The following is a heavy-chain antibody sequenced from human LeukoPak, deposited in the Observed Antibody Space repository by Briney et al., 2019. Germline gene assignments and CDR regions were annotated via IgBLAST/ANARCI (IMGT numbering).Heavy chain of an antibody. J-gene: IGHJ6*03. V-gene: IGHV1-69*06. CDR2: IIPIFGTG. D-gene: IGHD4-23*01. Sequence: GSSVKVSGKASGGTFSSYAISWVRQAPGQGLEWMGGIIPIFGTGNYAQKFQGRVTITADKSTSTAYMELSSLRSEDTAVYYCARDTLTDYGGSVLYYYYYMDVWGKGTTVTVSS. CDR1: GGTFSSYA. CDR3: ARDTLTDYGGSVLYYYYYMDV.